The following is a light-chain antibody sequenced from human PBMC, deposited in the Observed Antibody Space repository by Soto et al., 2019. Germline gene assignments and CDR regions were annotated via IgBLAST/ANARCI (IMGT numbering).Light chain of an antibody. Sequence: IVLTQSPDTLSLSPGERATLACRASQSVDNYLAWYQQRPGQAPRLLIYDASNRASGIPARFSGSGSGTDFTLTISSLEPEDFAVYYCQQRSTGPPLTFGGGTKVEIK. CDR1: QSVDNY. J-gene: IGKJ4*01. V-gene: IGKV3-11*01. CDR2: DAS. CDR3: QQRSTGPPLT.